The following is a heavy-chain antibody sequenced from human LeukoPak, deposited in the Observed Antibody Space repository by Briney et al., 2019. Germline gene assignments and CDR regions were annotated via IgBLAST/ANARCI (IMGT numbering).Heavy chain of an antibody. D-gene: IGHD3-3*01. CDR2: IGGSGSSA. Sequence: PGGSLRLSCVGTGFTFRSYAMTWIRQAPGKGLEWVADIGGSGSSAFYADPVKGRFTISRDNAKSTLYVEMHSLRVEDTAVYFCAKLADFWSGYYSSFYYYYMDVWGKGTAVTVSS. V-gene: IGHV3-23*01. CDR1: GFTFRSYA. CDR3: AKLADFWSGYYSSFYYYYMDV. J-gene: IGHJ6*03.